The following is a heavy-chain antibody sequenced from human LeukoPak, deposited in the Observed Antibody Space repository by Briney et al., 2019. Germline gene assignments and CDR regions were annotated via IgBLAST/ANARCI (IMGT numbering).Heavy chain of an antibody. Sequence: PGGSLRLSCVASGFTFSDSSMSWVRQAPGKGLEWLANIKQGEGDKFYLESVMGRFTISRDNGNNSLFLQMNSLRAEDTAVYYCARIHYYDSSGYSGGVDYWGQGTLVTVSS. CDR2: IKQGEGDK. D-gene: IGHD3-22*01. CDR1: GFTFSDSS. V-gene: IGHV3-7*01. J-gene: IGHJ4*02. CDR3: ARIHYYDSSGYSGGVDY.